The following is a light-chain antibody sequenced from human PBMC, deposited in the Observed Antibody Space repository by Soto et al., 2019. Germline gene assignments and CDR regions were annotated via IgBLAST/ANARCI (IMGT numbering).Light chain of an antibody. Sequence: IVLTQSPATLSLSPGERATLSCGASQSVSSSYLAWYQLKPGLEPXLLIYDASSRATGIPDRFSGSGSGTYFTLTINRLEPEYSAVYYCQQYRSLITFGQGTRLEIK. CDR3: QQYRSLIT. J-gene: IGKJ5*01. CDR2: DAS. V-gene: IGKV3D-20*01. CDR1: QSVSSSY.